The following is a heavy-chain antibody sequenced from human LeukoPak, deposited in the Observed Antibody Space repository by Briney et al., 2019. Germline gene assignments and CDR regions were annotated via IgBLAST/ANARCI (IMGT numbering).Heavy chain of an antibody. J-gene: IGHJ5*02. CDR2: ISGSGGST. Sequence: RSGGSLRLSCAASGFTFSSYAMSWVRQAPGKGLEWVSAISGSGGSTYYADSVKGRFTISSDNSKNTLYLQMNSLRAEDTAVYYCAKDDLVLMVYAGNWFDPWGQGTLVTVSS. D-gene: IGHD2-8*01. CDR1: GFTFSSYA. V-gene: IGHV3-23*01. CDR3: AKDDLVLMVYAGNWFDP.